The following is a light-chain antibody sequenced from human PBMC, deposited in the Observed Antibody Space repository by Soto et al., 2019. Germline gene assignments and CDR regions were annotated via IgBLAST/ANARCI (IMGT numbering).Light chain of an antibody. V-gene: IGKV2-28*01. CDR1: QSLLHSNGYNY. Sequence: DIVMTQSPLSLPVTPGEPASISCRSSQSLLHSNGYNYVDWYLQKPGKSPKLLIYLGSKRASGVPDRLSGSGSGTDFTLKIRRVEAEDVGVYYCMQALQIITFGQGTRLEIK. CDR3: MQALQIIT. CDR2: LGS. J-gene: IGKJ5*01.